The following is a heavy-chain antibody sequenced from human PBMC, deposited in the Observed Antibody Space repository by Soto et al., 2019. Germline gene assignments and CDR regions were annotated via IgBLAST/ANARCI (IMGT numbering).Heavy chain of an antibody. D-gene: IGHD6-6*01. CDR3: AKVVGWSSSSKVGRFDH. CDR1: GFTFGTSD. V-gene: IGHV3-23*01. CDR2: ISASGGSI. Sequence: PVGSLRLSGVASGFTFGTSDMSWVSQARGKGLEWVSSISASGGSIYHADSVKGRFTISRDNSKYALYLQMNSLRAEDTAVYYCAKVVGWSSSSKVGRFDHWGQGTQVTVSS. J-gene: IGHJ4*02.